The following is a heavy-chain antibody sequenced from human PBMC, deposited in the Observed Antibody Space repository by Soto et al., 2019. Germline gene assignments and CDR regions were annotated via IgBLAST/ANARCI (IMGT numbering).Heavy chain of an antibody. J-gene: IGHJ6*02. CDR2: ISGSGGST. D-gene: IGHD3-22*01. Sequence: GGSLSLSCAASGFHFSGYAMSWVRQAPGKGLEWVSAISGSGGSTYYADSVKGRFTISRDNSKNTLYLQMNSLRAEDTAVYYCAKDRRYYDSSGPGYYGMDVWGQGTTVTVS. CDR1: GFHFSGYA. CDR3: AKDRRYYDSSGPGYYGMDV. V-gene: IGHV3-23*01.